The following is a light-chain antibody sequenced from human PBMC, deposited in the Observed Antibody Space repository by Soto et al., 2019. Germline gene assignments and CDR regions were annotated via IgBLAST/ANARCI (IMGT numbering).Light chain of an antibody. CDR3: QSDYSSLSGSVV. CDR1: SSNIGAGYD. Sequence: QSVLTQPPSVSGAPGQRVTISCTGSSSNIGAGYDVHWYQQLPGTAPELLIYGTSNRPSGVPDRFSGSKSGTSASLAITGLQAEDEADYYCQSDYSSLSGSVVFGGGTTLTLI. V-gene: IGLV1-40*01. J-gene: IGLJ2*01. CDR2: GTS.